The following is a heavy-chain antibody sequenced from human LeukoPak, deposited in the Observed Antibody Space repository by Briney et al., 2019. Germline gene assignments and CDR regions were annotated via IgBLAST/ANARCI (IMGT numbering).Heavy chain of an antibody. CDR1: GYTFTGYY. CDR2: INPNSGGT. D-gene: IGHD3-3*01. J-gene: IGHJ6*04. Sequence: WASVKVSCKASGYTFTGYYMHWVRQAPGQGLEWMGWINPNSGGTNYAQRFQGRVTMTRDTSISTAYMELSRLRSDDTAVYYCARDMGYEAIFGVVIILDVWGKGTTVTVSS. CDR3: ARDMGYEAIFGVVIILDV. V-gene: IGHV1-2*02.